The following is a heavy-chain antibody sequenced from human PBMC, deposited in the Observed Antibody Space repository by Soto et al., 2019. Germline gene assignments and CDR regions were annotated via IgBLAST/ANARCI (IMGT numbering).Heavy chain of an antibody. D-gene: IGHD5-18*01. Sequence: QLLESGSGLVKPSQTLSLTCAVSGGSISSGGYSWSWIRQPPGKGLEWIGYIYHSGSTYYNPSLKSRVTISVDRSKNQFSLKLSSVTAADTAVYYCARGTAMVKWGQGTLVTVSS. CDR1: GGSISSGGYS. CDR3: ARGTAMVK. J-gene: IGHJ4*02. V-gene: IGHV4-30-2*01. CDR2: IYHSGST.